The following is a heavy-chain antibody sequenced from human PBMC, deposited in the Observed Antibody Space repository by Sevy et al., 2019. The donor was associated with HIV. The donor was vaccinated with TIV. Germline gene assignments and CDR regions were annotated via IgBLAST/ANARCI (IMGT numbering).Heavy chain of an antibody. CDR2: ISYDGSNK. V-gene: IGHV3-30-3*01. CDR1: GFTFSSYA. CDR3: ARSYDVCSGYYTDYYYGMDV. Sequence: GGSLRLSCAASGFTFSSYAMHWVRQAPGKGLEWVAVISYDGSNKYYADSVKGRFTISRDNSKNTLYLQMNSRRAEDTAVDYCARSYDVCSGYYTDYYYGMDVWGQGTTVTVSS. D-gene: IGHD3-3*01. J-gene: IGHJ6*02.